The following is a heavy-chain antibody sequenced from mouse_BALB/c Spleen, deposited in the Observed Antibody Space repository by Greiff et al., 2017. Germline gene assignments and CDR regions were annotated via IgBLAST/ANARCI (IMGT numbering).Heavy chain of an antibody. CDR1: GFTFSSYG. Sequence: EVQLVESGGDLVKPGGSLKLSCVASGFTFSSYGMSWVRQTPDKRLEWVATISSGGSYTYYPDSVKGRFTISRDNAKNTLYLQMSSLKSEDTAMYYCARHETERYFDVWGAGTTVTVSS. CDR2: ISSGGSYT. CDR3: ARHETERYFDV. J-gene: IGHJ1*01. V-gene: IGHV5-6*01.